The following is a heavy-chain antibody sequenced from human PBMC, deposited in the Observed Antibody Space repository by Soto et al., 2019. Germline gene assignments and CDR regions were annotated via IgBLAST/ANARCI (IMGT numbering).Heavy chain of an antibody. V-gene: IGHV3-9*01. D-gene: IGHD4-4*01. J-gene: IGHJ6*02. CDR3: AKDMIDYSNSHYYYGMDV. Sequence: EVQLVESGGGLVQPGRSLRLSCAASGFTFDDYAMHWVRQAPGKGLEWVSGISWNSGSIGYADSVKGRFTISRDNAKNSLYLQMNSLRAEDTALYYCAKDMIDYSNSHYYYGMDVWGQGTTVTVSS. CDR1: GFTFDDYA. CDR2: ISWNSGSI.